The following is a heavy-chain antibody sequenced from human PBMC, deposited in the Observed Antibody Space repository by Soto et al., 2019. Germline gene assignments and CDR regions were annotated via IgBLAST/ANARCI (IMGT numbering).Heavy chain of an antibody. CDR1: GYTFTGYY. J-gene: IGHJ3*02. D-gene: IGHD3-3*01. CDR3: ARDPIDFWSGPRPHGALDI. V-gene: IGHV1-2*02. CDR2: INPNSGGT. Sequence: ASVKVSCKASGYTFTGYYMHWVRQAPGQGLEWMGWINPNSGGTNYAQKFQGRVTMTRDTSISTAYMELSRLRSDDTAVYYCARDPIDFWSGPRPHGALDIWGPGPMVTV.